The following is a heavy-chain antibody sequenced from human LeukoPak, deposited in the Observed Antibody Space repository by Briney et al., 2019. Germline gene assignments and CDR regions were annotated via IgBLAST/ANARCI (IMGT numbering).Heavy chain of an antibody. CDR1: GYTLTELS. J-gene: IGHJ4*02. Sequence: GASVKVSCKVSGYTLTELSMHWVRQAPGKGLEWMGGFDPEDGETIYAQKFQGRVTMTEDTSTDTVYMELSSLRSEDTAVYYCVGFGWVHFDYWGQGTLVTVSS. V-gene: IGHV1-24*01. D-gene: IGHD6-19*01. CDR2: FDPEDGET. CDR3: VGFGWVHFDY.